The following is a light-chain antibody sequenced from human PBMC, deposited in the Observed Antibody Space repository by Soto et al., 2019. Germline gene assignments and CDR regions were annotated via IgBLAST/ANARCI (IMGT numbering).Light chain of an antibody. Sequence: QSALTQPASVSGSPGQSITISCTGTSSDVGGYNYVSWYQHHPGKAPKLMIYEVNKRPSGVSNRFSGSKSGNAASLTTSGLQAEDDADYYCCSSASSSTLVFGGGTKLTVL. CDR2: EVN. J-gene: IGLJ2*01. CDR1: SSDVGGYNY. CDR3: CSSASSSTLV. V-gene: IGLV2-14*01.